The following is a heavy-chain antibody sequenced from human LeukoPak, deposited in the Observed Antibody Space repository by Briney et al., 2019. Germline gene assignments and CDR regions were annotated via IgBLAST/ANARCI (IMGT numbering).Heavy chain of an antibody. CDR3: ARDLLRYCSSTSCEGRRHYWYFDL. Sequence: PSETLSLTCTVSGGSISSGDYYWSWIRQPPGKGLEWIGYIYYSGSTYYNPSLKSRVTISVDTSKNQFSLKLSSVTAADTAVYYCARDLLRYCSSTSCEGRRHYWYFDLWGRGTLVTVSS. V-gene: IGHV4-30-4*01. CDR2: IYYSGST. D-gene: IGHD2-2*01. J-gene: IGHJ2*01. CDR1: GGSISSGDYY.